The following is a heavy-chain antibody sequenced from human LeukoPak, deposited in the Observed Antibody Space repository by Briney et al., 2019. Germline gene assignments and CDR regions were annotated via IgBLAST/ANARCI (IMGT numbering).Heavy chain of an antibody. D-gene: IGHD5-12*01. CDR3: AKDSYTTIGRGYYFDY. CDR2: IRGDGATK. CDR1: GFTFSTYA. Sequence: GGSLRLSCAASGFTFSTYAMTWVRQAPGKGLEWVSAIRGDGATKFYADSVKGRFTVSRDNSKNTLYLQMNSLRAEDTAVYYCAKDSYTTIGRGYYFDYWGQGTLVTVSS. V-gene: IGHV3-23*01. J-gene: IGHJ4*02.